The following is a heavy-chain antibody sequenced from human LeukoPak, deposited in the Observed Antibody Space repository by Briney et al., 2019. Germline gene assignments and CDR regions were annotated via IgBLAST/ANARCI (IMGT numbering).Heavy chain of an antibody. D-gene: IGHD3-22*01. CDR1: GFTFSSYA. J-gene: IGHJ3*02. CDR2: ISGSGGST. Sequence: GGSLRLSCAASGFTFSSYAMSWVRQAPGKWLEWVSAISGSGGSTYYADSVKGRFTISRDNSKNTLYLQMNSLRAEDTAVYYCAKDHLYYYDSSGYYYDAFDIWGQGPMVTVSS. V-gene: IGHV3-23*01. CDR3: AKDHLYYYDSSGYYYDAFDI.